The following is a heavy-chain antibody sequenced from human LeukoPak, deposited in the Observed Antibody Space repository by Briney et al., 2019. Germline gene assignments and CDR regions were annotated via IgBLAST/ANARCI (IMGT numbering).Heavy chain of an antibody. V-gene: IGHV3-23*01. J-gene: IGHJ4*02. Sequence: GGSLRLSCAASGFTFDDYAMHWVRQAPGKGLEWVSSISGSGDSTFYADSVKGRFSISRDNSKNTLYLQVNGLRTEDTAVYYCAKDRLLNCRGDCYIFDYWGQGTVVTVSS. CDR2: ISGSGDST. D-gene: IGHD2-21*02. CDR3: AKDRLLNCRGDCYIFDY. CDR1: GFTFDDYA.